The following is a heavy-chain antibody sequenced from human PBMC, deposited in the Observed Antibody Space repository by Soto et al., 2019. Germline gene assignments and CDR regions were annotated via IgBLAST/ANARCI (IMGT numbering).Heavy chain of an antibody. V-gene: IGHV3-23*01. CDR3: AKEAAASGMGWFDP. D-gene: IGHD6-13*01. J-gene: IGHJ5*02. CDR1: RITFSSYA. Sequence: GGSLRLSCAASRITFSSYAMSWVRQAPGKGLEWVSAITASSDATYYSDSVKGRFTVSRDNSKNMLYLQMNSLRVDDTAVYYCAKEAAASGMGWFDPWGQGTLVTVSS. CDR2: ITASSDAT.